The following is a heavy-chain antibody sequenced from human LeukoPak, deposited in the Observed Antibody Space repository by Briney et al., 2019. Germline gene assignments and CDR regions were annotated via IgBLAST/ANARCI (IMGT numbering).Heavy chain of an antibody. CDR1: GFTFTNYW. CDR3: AREEVLTQFDY. CDR2: INSDGSVT. J-gene: IGHJ4*02. D-gene: IGHD1-14*01. Sequence: GGSLRLSCAASGFTFTNYWMHWVRQAPGKGLVWVSRINSDGSVTSYADSVKGRFTISRDNAKNTVSLQMHSLRAEDTAVYYCAREEVLTQFDYWGQGTLVTVSS. V-gene: IGHV3-74*01.